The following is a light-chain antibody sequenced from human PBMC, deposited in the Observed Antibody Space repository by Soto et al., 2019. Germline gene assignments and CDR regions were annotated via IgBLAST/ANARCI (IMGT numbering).Light chain of an antibody. Sequence: QSALTQPPSASGSPGQSVTISCTGSSSDVGGYNYVSWYQQHPGKAPKLMIYEVSKRPSGVPDRLSGSKSGNTASLTVSGLQAEAEADYYCSSDGGSNTVVFGGGTKLTVL. V-gene: IGLV2-8*01. CDR2: EVS. CDR3: SSDGGSNTVV. J-gene: IGLJ2*01. CDR1: SSDVGGYNY.